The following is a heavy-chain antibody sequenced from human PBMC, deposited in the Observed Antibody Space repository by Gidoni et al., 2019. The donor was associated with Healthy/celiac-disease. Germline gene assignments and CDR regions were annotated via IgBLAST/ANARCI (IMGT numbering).Heavy chain of an antibody. CDR1: VGTFSSYA. V-gene: IGHV1-69*01. Sequence: QVQLVQSGAEVKKPGSSVKVSCKASVGTFSSYALSWVRQAPGQGLEWMGGIIPSCGTANYAQKFQGRVTITADVSTSTAYMELSSLRAEDTGVYYCARRGALLGKGGNWFDPWGQGTLVTVSS. CDR3: ARRGALLGKGGNWFDP. D-gene: IGHD7-27*01. J-gene: IGHJ5*02. CDR2: IIPSCGTA.